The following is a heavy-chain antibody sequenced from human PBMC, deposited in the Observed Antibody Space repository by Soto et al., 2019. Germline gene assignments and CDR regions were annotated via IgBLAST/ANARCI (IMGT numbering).Heavy chain of an antibody. V-gene: IGHV4-30-2*01. CDR3: TRGSAAPISLLCSDH. Sequence: SETRSLTCAVSGTSMTTGGFSWTSVLHPPGGGVEWIGHVYHRVRTQYNPSLKGRVSISVDTSRSLFSLRLTSLTAADTAVYFCTRGSAAPISLLCSDHWGQGTPVTISS. CDR1: GTSMTTGGFS. D-gene: IGHD2-15*01. J-gene: IGHJ4*02. CDR2: VYHRVRT.